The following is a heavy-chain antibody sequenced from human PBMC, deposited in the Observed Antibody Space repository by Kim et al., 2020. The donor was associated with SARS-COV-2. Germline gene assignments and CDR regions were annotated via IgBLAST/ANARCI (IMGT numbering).Heavy chain of an antibody. Sequence: SETLSLTCTVSSDSISSYYWSWIRQLPGKGLEWLGYIYYSGSSDYNPSPKSRVTISWDTSKNQASLDVTSVSAADTAVYYCTRSEGRGSWHQFDYWGQG. CDR3: TRSEGRGSWHQFDY. CDR2: IYYSGSS. V-gene: IGHV4-59*01. J-gene: IGHJ4*02. CDR1: SDSISSYY. D-gene: IGHD6-13*01.